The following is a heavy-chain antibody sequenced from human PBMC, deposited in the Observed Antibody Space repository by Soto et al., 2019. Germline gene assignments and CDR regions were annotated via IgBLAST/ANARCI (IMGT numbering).Heavy chain of an antibody. Sequence: EVQLVESGGGVVRPGGSLRLSCAASGFTCDDYGMSWVRQAPGKGLEWVSGINWNGGSTGYADSVKGRFTISRDNAKNSLYLQMNSLRAEYTALYYCARARSIAARPSYYYGMDVWGQGTTVTVSS. CDR1: GFTCDDYG. CDR2: INWNGGST. V-gene: IGHV3-20*04. D-gene: IGHD6-6*01. J-gene: IGHJ6*02. CDR3: ARARSIAARPSYYYGMDV.